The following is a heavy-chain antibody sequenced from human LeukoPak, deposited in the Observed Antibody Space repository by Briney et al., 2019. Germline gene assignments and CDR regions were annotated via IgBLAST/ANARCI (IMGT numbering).Heavy chain of an antibody. CDR2: ISSSGSTI. Sequence: GGFLRFSWAAADFTFSTYSMNWLRQARGEVLGWVSYISSSGSTIYYADSVKGRFTISRGNAKNSLYLQMNSLRAEDTAVYYCARDKGRGYFDYWGQGTLVTVSS. J-gene: IGHJ4*02. CDR3: ARDKGRGYFDY. V-gene: IGHV3-48*04. CDR1: DFTFSTYS.